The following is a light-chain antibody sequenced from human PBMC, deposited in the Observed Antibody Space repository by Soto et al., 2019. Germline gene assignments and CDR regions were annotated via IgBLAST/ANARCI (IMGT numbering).Light chain of an antibody. CDR1: SSDVGTYKY. CDR2: DVS. Sequence: QSVLTQPASVSGSPGQSITISCTGTSSDVGTYKYVFWYQQHPGKAPKLMIYDVSNRPSGVSNRFSGSKSGNTASLTISGLQSEDEADYYCSSYTDSNALDVFGGGTQLTVL. V-gene: IGLV2-14*01. CDR3: SSYTDSNALDV. J-gene: IGLJ7*01.